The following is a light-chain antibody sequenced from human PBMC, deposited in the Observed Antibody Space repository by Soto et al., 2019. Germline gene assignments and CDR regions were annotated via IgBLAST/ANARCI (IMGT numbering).Light chain of an antibody. CDR1: QGISSY. V-gene: IGKV1-9*01. CDR2: AAS. Sequence: IQLTQSPSSLSASVGDRVTITCRASQGISSYLAWYQQKPGKAPKLLIYAASTLQSGVPSRFSGSGSGTDFTLTISSLRPEDFATYCCQQLDSYALTFGGGTKVEI. J-gene: IGKJ4*02. CDR3: QQLDSYALT.